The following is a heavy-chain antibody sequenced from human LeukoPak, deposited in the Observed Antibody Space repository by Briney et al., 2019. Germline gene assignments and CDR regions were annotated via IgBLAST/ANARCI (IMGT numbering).Heavy chain of an antibody. D-gene: IGHD2-15*01. CDR2: IYYSGST. CDR3: ARVGYCSGGSCYNWFDP. CDR1: GGSISSGGYY. V-gene: IGHV4-31*03. J-gene: IGHJ5*02. Sequence: TLSLTCTVSGGSISSGGYYWSWIRQHPGKGLEWIGYIYYSGSTYYNPSLKSRVTISVDTSKNQFSLKLSSVTAADTAVYYCARVGYCSGGSCYNWFDPWGQGTLVTVSS.